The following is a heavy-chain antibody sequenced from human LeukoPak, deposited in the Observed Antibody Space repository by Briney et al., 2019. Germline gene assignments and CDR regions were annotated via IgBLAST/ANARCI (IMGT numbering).Heavy chain of an antibody. CDR1: GYTFTSYA. CDR2: INTNTGNP. V-gene: IGHV7-4-1*02. CDR3: ARDLYYYDSSGYWGFDY. J-gene: IGHJ4*02. Sequence: GASVKVSCKASGYTFTSYAMNWVRQAPGQGLEWMGWINTNTGNPTYAQGFTGRFVFSLDTSVSTAYLQISSLKAEDTAVYYCARDLYYYDSSGYWGFDYWGQGILVTVSS. D-gene: IGHD3-22*01.